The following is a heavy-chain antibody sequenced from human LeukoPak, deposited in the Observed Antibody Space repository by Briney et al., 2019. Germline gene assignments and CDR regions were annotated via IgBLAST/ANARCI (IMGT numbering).Heavy chain of an antibody. CDR1: GGFFSGNY. J-gene: IGHJ6*02. Sequence: PSETLSLTCAVDGGFFSGNYWTWIRQPPGKGLEWIGEINHNGNTNNNPSLKSRVTISVDTSKNQFSLKLISVTAADTAVYYCTRAGITGTTRSQRYYYYGMDVWGQGTTVTVSS. CDR2: INHNGNT. V-gene: IGHV4-34*01. CDR3: TRAGITGTTRSQRYYYYGMDV. D-gene: IGHD1-7*01.